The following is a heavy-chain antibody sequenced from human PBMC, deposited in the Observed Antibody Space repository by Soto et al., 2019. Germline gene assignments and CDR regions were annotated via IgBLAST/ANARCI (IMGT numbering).Heavy chain of an antibody. CDR2: MVSITGQT. CDR3: ARGRDAAAQFYSPHGMDV. Sequence: GVLVKVSCKTAGYNFGAYYTDWVRQEPGRELEWVELMVSITGQTDYKETLRDRVTITSDTSINTAYMALRRLGSDDTAIYFCARGRDAAAQFYSPHGMDVWGKGTTVTVS. CDR1: GYNFGAYY. V-gene: IGHV1-2*02. D-gene: IGHD2-15*01. J-gene: IGHJ6*04.